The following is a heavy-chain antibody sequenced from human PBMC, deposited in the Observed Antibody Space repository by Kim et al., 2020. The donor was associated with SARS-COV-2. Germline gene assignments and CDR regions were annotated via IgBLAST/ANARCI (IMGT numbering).Heavy chain of an antibody. CDR2: IYYSGST. D-gene: IGHD6-13*01. Sequence: SETLSLTCTVSGGSISSYYWSWIRQPPGKGLEWIGYIYYSGSTNYNPSLKSRVTISVDTSKNQFSLKLSSVTAADTAVYYCARVGEQQLVQNFDYWGQGTLVTVSS. J-gene: IGHJ4*02. CDR3: ARVGEQQLVQNFDY. CDR1: GGSISSYY. V-gene: IGHV4-59*01.